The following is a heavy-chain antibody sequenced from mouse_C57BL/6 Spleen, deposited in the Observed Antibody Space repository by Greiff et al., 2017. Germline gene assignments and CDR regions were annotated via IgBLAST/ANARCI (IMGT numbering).Heavy chain of an antibody. CDR1: GYTFTSYG. D-gene: IGHD1-1*01. CDR2: IYPSSGNT. J-gene: IGHJ4*01. Sequence: VQLQQSGAELARPGASVKLSCKASGYTFTSYGISWVKQRTGQGLEWIGEIYPSSGNTYYNEKFKGKATLTADKSSSTAYMALRSLTSKDSAVYFCARLAVVGAMDYWGQGTSVTVSS. CDR3: ARLAVVGAMDY. V-gene: IGHV1-81*01.